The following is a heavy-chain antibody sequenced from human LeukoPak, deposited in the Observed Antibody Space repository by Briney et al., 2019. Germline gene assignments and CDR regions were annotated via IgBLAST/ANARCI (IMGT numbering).Heavy chain of an antibody. J-gene: IGHJ4*02. CDR2: ITHRRST. CDR1: GGSLSGYY. V-gene: IGHV4-34*01. CDR3: ARANYGADTHSRYFDF. D-gene: IGHD4-17*01. Sequence: PSETLSLTCGVCGGSLSGYYWRWIREPPGKGREGSGDITHRRSTYHNPRVKTPVTNSVDKSKIQFSLEPGSVTAADSAVYYCARANYGADTHSRYFDFWGQGTLVTVSS.